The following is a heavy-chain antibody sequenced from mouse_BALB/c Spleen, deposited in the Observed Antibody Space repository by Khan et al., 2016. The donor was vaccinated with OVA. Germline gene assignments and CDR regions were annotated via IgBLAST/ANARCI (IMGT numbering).Heavy chain of an antibody. CDR2: ISPGSGDT. CDR1: GYTFTDYY. V-gene: IGHV1-77*01. CDR3: ARRNYFGYTFAY. Sequence: QVQLQQSGAELARPGASVKLSCKASGYTFTDYYINWVKQRTGQGLEWIGEISPGSGDTYYNEKFKGKATLTADKSSSTAYMQLNSLTSEASAVYFCARRNYFGYTFAYWGRGTLVTVSA. D-gene: IGHD1-2*01. J-gene: IGHJ3*01.